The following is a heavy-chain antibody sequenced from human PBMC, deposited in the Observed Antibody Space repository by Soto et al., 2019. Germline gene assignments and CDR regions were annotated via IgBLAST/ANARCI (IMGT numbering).Heavy chain of an antibody. J-gene: IGHJ4*02. Sequence: QVQLVQSGAEVRKPGSSVRVSCKASGGSFNRHTLSWVRQAPGQGLEWMGGIVPIFGTANHAQKFQGRVTIIADESTSTVYMELSSLRSDDTAISYCARGWGYDSTDYYYAYWGQGTLVIVSS. CDR1: GGSFNRHT. D-gene: IGHD3-22*01. CDR3: ARGWGYDSTDYYYAY. V-gene: IGHV1-69*01. CDR2: IVPIFGTA.